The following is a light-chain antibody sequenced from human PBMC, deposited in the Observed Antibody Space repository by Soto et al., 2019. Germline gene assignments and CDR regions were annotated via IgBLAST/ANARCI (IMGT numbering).Light chain of an antibody. V-gene: IGKV1-5*01. J-gene: IGKJ1*01. CDR1: QSISSW. CDR3: QQYNSYPWT. Sequence: EIDMTQSPSTLSASVGYRFTITCRAGQSISSWLDWYQQKTGKAPKLLIYHASSLESGVPSRFSGSGSGTECTLTISSLQPDDFETYYCQQYNSYPWTFGQGTKVDNK. CDR2: HAS.